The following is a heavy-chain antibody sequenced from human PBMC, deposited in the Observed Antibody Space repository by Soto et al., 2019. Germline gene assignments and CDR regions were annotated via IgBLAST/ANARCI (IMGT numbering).Heavy chain of an antibody. D-gene: IGHD2-15*01. CDR3: ATGSANSTSDAFDV. CDR2: AHYSGTT. Sequence: SETLSLTCTVFGGSVSSYYWTWIRQPPGKGLKKIGYAHYSGTTKYSPSLRGRVIMSVDTSKNQFSLKLNSVTAADASVYYCATGSANSTSDAFDVWDRGTVVTVSS. CDR1: GGSVSSYY. J-gene: IGHJ3*01. V-gene: IGHV4-59*02.